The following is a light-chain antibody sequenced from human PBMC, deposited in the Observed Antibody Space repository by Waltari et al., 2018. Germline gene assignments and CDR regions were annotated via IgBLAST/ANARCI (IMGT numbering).Light chain of an antibody. CDR1: SSEVGGYHL. J-gene: IGLJ3*02. V-gene: IGLV2-23*02. CDR3: CSYAGSNTWV. CDR2: EVS. Sequence: QSALTQPASVSGSPGQSITISCTGPSSEVGGYHLFSWYQQHPAKAPKLMIYEVSKRPSGVSNRFSGSKSGNAASLTISGLQAEDEADYSCCSYAGSNTWVFGGGTKLTVL.